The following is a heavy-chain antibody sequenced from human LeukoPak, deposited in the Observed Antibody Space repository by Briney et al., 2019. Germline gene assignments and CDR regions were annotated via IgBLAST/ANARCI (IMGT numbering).Heavy chain of an antibody. CDR3: ARRSRGYCSGGSCYPTYNWFDP. CDR1: GGSFSGYY. Sequence: SETLSLTCAVYGGSFSGYYWSWIRQPPGKGLEWIGEINHSGSTNYNPSLKSRVTISVDTSKNQFSLKLSSATAADTAVYYCARRSRGYCSGGSCYPTYNWFDPWGQGTLVTVSS. J-gene: IGHJ5*02. D-gene: IGHD2-15*01. V-gene: IGHV4-34*01. CDR2: INHSGST.